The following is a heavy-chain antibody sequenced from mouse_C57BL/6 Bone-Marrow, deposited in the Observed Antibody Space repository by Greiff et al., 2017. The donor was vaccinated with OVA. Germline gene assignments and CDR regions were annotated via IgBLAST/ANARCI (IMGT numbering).Heavy chain of an antibody. D-gene: IGHD1-1*01. CDR2: INPSTGGT. CDR1: GYSFTGYY. Sequence: EVQGVESGPELVKPGASVKISCKASGYSFTGYYMNWVKQSPEKSLEWIGEINPSTGGTTYNQKFKAKATLTVDKSSSTAYMQLKSLTSEDSAVYYGATITTVVATDYFDYWGQGTTLTVSS. V-gene: IGHV1-42*01. CDR3: ATITTVVATDYFDY. J-gene: IGHJ2*01.